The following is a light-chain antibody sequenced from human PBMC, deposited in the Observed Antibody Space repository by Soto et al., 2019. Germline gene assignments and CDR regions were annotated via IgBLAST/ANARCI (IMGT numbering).Light chain of an antibody. Sequence: EIVLTQSPGTLSLSPGERATLSCRASQSVDSNYLAWYQQKPGQSPRVVMYGATSRATGIQDRFSGSWSGTYFPLTINTLEHEDFAVYYCQKYDNSPRTFSHGTKVDIK. J-gene: IGKJ1*01. CDR1: QSVDSNY. CDR2: GAT. V-gene: IGKV3-20*01. CDR3: QKYDNSPRT.